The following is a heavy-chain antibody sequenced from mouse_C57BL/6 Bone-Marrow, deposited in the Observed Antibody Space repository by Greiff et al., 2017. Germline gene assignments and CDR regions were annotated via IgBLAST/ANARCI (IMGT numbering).Heavy chain of an antibody. D-gene: IGHD1-1*01. CDR2: IWRGGST. V-gene: IGHV2-5*01. CDR3: AKKGSSSWFAY. J-gene: IGHJ3*01. CDR1: GFSLTSYG. Sequence: VKVVESGPGLVQPSQSLSITCTVSGFSLTSYGVHWVRQSPGKGLECLGVIWRGGSTDYNAAFMSRLSITKDNSKSQVFFKMNSLQADDTAIYYCAKKGSSSWFAYWGQGTLVTVSA.